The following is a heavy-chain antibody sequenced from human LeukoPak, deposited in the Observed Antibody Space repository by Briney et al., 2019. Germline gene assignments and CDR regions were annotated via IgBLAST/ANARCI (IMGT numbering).Heavy chain of an antibody. CDR1: GDSISTYY. CDR3: ARAGYYYDTMGET. Sequence: SETLSLTCAVSGDSISTYYWNWIRQPPGKGLEWIGYIYYSGNANYNPSLKSRVTISVDTSKNQFSLNLTSVTAADTAVYYCARAGYYYDTMGETWGQGILVTVSS. V-gene: IGHV4-59*01. CDR2: IYYSGNA. J-gene: IGHJ4*02. D-gene: IGHD3-22*01.